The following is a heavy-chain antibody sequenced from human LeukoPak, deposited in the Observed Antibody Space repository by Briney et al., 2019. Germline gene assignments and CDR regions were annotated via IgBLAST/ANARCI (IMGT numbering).Heavy chain of an antibody. CDR2: ISWNGGGM. CDR3: VRDPSGSGFAFDS. J-gene: IGHJ4*02. V-gene: IGHV3-9*01. D-gene: IGHD1-1*01. Sequence: GGSLRLSCAASGFTFDAYAMHWVRQAPGKGLEWVSGISWNGGGMGYAVSVKGRFTISRDNSEDTLYLQMNSLRAEDTAVYYCVRDPSGSGFAFDSWGQGALVTVSS. CDR1: GFTFDAYA.